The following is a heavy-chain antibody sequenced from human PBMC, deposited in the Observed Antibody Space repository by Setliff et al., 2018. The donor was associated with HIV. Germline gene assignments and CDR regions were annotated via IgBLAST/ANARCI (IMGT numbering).Heavy chain of an antibody. CDR2: INPSGGST. Sequence: GASVKVSCKASGYTFTRYFMHCVRQAPGQGLGWLGMINPSGGSTWYAQKFQGRVTMTGDTSTNTLYMELSSLRSEDTAVYYCARGWEGGMDYWGQGTLVTVPQ. J-gene: IGHJ4*02. D-gene: IGHD1-26*01. CDR3: ARGWEGGMDY. V-gene: IGHV1-46*01. CDR1: GYTFTRYF.